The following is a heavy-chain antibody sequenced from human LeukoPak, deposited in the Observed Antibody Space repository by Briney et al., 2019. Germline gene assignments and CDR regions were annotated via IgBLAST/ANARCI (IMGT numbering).Heavy chain of an antibody. CDR2: IYHSGST. CDR1: GYSISSGYY. V-gene: IGHV4-38-2*02. Sequence: PSETLSLTCTVSGYSISSGYYWGWIRQLPGKGLEWIGSIYHSGSTYYNPSLKSRVTISVDTSKNQFSLKLSSVTAADTAVYYCARDVGYCSSTSCYHPGYNWFDPWGQGTLVTVSS. CDR3: ARDVGYCSSTSCYHPGYNWFDP. J-gene: IGHJ5*02. D-gene: IGHD2-2*03.